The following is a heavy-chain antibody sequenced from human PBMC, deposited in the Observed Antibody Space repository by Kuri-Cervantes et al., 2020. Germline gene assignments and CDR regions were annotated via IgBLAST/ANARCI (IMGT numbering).Heavy chain of an antibody. Sequence: GGSLRLSCAASGFTFSSYWMHWVRQAPGKGLEWVAVISYDGRNKYNSDSVKGRFTISRDKSKNTLSLRMNSLRPDDTAVYYCARAPVTMVRGEDYYHYLDVWGKGITVTVSS. V-gene: IGHV3-30*03. CDR2: ISYDGRNK. J-gene: IGHJ6*03. D-gene: IGHD3-10*01. CDR1: GFTFSSYW. CDR3: ARAPVTMVRGEDYYHYLDV.